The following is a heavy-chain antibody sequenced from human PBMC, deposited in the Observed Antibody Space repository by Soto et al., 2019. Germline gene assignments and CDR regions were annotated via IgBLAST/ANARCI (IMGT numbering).Heavy chain of an antibody. J-gene: IGHJ4*02. CDR3: AREPFMVRGVMAY. CDR2: IYHSGTT. CDR1: GGSISSSNW. Sequence: SETLSLTCAVSGGSISSSNWWSWVRQPPGKGLEWIGEIYHSGTTNYNPSLKSRVTISIDKSKNQLFLTLRSVTAADTAMYYCAREPFMVRGVMAYWGQGTLVTVSS. D-gene: IGHD3-10*01. V-gene: IGHV4-4*02.